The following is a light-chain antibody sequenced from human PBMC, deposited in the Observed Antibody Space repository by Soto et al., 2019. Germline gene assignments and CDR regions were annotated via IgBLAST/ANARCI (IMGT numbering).Light chain of an antibody. CDR1: SSDVGSYNL. CDR2: EGS. Sequence: QSVLTQPASVSGSPGQSITISCTGTSSDVGSYNLVSWYQQHPGKAPKLMIYEGSKRPSGVSNRFSGSKSGNAASLTIFGLQAEDEADYYCCSYAGSSTYYVFGTG. CDR3: CSYAGSSTYYV. V-gene: IGLV2-23*01. J-gene: IGLJ1*01.